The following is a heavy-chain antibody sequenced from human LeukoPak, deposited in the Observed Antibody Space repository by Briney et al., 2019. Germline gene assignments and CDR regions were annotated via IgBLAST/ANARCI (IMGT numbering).Heavy chain of an antibody. V-gene: IGHV3-7*03. CDR3: AKEGRSLQTY. CDR1: GFMFSSKW. CDR2: IKEDGTET. D-gene: IGHD5-24*01. Sequence: GGSLRLSCAASGFMFSSKWMSWVRLAPGKGLEWVANIKEDGTETYYVDSVKGRFTISRDNAKNSLYLQMNSLRVEDTAVYYCAKEGRSLQTYWGQGTLVTVSS. J-gene: IGHJ4*02.